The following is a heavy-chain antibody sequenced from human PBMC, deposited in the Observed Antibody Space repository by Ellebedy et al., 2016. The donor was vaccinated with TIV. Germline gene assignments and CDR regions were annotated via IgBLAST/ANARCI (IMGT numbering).Heavy chain of an antibody. Sequence: GESLKISXAASGFTFSSYGMHWVRQAPGKGLEWVAVISYDGYNEYYADSVRGRFTISRDNSKNTLYLQMNSLRAEDTAVYYCAKDVSKWLLRAFDIWGQGTMVTVSS. CDR2: ISYDGYNE. CDR1: GFTFSSYG. CDR3: AKDVSKWLLRAFDI. V-gene: IGHV3-30*18. J-gene: IGHJ3*02. D-gene: IGHD3-22*01.